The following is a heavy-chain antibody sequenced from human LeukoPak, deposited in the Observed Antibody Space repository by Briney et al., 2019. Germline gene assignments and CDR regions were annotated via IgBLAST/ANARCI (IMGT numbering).Heavy chain of an antibody. CDR3: AKSLHDSSAYWSEFRGFDI. D-gene: IGHD6-25*01. Sequence: GGSLRLSCAASGISFWRHAMNWVRQAPGKGLEWVSGIYGAATATYYAASVKGRFTTSKDNSKNTVWLQMNSLSAEDTAVYYCAKSLHDSSAYWSEFRGFDIWGQGTMVTVSS. CDR1: GISFWRHA. V-gene: IGHV3-23*01. J-gene: IGHJ3*02. CDR2: IYGAATAT.